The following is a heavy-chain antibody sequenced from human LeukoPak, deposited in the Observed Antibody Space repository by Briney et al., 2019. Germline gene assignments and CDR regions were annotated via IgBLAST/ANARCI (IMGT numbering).Heavy chain of an antibody. V-gene: IGHV4-61*02. CDR1: GGSISGGSYY. CDR3: ARAVAGSRRWFDP. D-gene: IGHD6-19*01. CDR2: IYTSGST. J-gene: IGHJ5*02. Sequence: SETLSLTCTVSGGSISGGSYYWSWIRQPAGKGLEWIGRIYTSGSTNYNPSLKSRVTISVDTSKNQFSLKLSSVTAADTAVYYCARAVAGSRRWFDPWGQGTLVTVSS.